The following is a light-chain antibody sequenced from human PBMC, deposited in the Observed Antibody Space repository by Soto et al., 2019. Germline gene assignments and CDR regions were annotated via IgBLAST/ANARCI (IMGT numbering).Light chain of an antibody. V-gene: IGKV3-11*01. CDR2: DAA. CDR1: QSVSSD. J-gene: IGKJ2*01. CDR3: QQRSDWVT. Sequence: EVVLTQSPATLSLSPGERATLSCRASQSVSSDLVWYQQKPGQAPRLLIYDAANRAIGIPARFSGSGSGTDFTLTISSLEPEDSAVYYCQQRSDWVTFGQGTKLEIK.